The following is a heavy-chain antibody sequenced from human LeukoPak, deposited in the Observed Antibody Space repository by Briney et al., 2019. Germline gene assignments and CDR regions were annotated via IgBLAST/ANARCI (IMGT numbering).Heavy chain of an antibody. D-gene: IGHD3-10*01. CDR3: AGQEGGFGEGYYYYMDV. CDR1: GYTFTSYD. J-gene: IGHJ6*03. V-gene: IGHV1-8*03. Sequence: ASVKVSCKASGYTFTSYDINGVRQATGQGREWMGWMNPNSGNKGYAQKFQGRVTITRNTSISTAYMELSSLRSEDTAVYYCAGQEGGFGEGYYYYMDVWGKGTTVTISS. CDR2: MNPNSGNK.